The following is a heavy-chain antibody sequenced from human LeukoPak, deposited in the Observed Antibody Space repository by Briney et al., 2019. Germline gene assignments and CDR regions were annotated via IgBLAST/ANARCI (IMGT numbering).Heavy chain of an antibody. V-gene: IGHV3-21*01. D-gene: IGHD3/OR15-3a*01. CDR3: ARGWTGKKAFDI. CDR2: ISSSSSYI. J-gene: IGHJ3*02. Sequence: PGGSLRLSCAASGFTFSSYSMNWVRQAPGKGLEWVSSISSSSSYIYYADSVKGRFTISGDNAKNSLYLQMNSLRAEDTAVYYCARGWTGKKAFDIWGQGTMVTVSS. CDR1: GFTFSSYS.